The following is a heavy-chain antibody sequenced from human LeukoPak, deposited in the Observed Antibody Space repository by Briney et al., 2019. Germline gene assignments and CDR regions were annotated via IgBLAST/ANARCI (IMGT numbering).Heavy chain of an antibody. CDR1: GASITSGGNT. Sequence: PSKTLSPTCIFSGASITSGGNTWSWIRHHPGKALEWIGYIYYSGSTYYNPSLKSRVTISVDTSKNQFSLKLSSVTAADTAVYYCARSGTTVTGFDYWGQGTLVTVSS. J-gene: IGHJ4*02. CDR3: ARSGTTVTGFDY. D-gene: IGHD4-17*01. CDR2: IYYSGST. V-gene: IGHV4-31*03.